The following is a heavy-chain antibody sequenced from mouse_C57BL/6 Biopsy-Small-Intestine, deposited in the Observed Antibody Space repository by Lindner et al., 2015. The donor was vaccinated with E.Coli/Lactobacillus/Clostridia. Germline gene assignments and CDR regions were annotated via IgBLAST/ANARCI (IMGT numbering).Heavy chain of an antibody. J-gene: IGHJ4*01. CDR3: ARPRYYPMDY. Sequence: VQLQESGGGLVKPGGSLKLSCAASGFTFSDYGMHWVRQAPEKGLEWVAYISSGSSTIYYADTVKGRFTISRDNAKNTLFLQMTSLRSEDTAMYYCARPRYYPMDYWGQGTSVTVSS. V-gene: IGHV5-17*01. CDR2: ISSGSSTI. CDR1: GFTFSDYG.